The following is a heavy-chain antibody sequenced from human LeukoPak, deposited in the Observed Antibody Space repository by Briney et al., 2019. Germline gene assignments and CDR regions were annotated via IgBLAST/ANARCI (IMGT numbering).Heavy chain of an antibody. CDR2: ISTYTGYS. Sequence: ASVTVSFKASVYTFTSSGISWVRQAPGQGLEWMGWISTYTGYSKYAQNLQGRVTMTADTSTSTAYMELSILRSDDTAMYYCAKNSSGGYSDYWGQGTLVTVSS. D-gene: IGHD6-19*01. CDR3: AKNSSGGYSDY. V-gene: IGHV1-18*01. CDR1: VYTFTSSG. J-gene: IGHJ4*02.